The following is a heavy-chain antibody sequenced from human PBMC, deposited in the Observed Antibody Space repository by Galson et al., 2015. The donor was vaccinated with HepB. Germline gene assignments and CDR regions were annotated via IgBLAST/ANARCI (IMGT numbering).Heavy chain of an antibody. CDR3: TRVENFDWFLYFDY. V-gene: IGHV3-49*03. J-gene: IGHJ4*02. CDR1: GFTFGDYA. D-gene: IGHD3-9*01. CDR2: IRSKAYGGTT. Sequence: SLRLSCAASGFTFGDYAMSWFRQAPGKGLEWVGFIRSKAYGGTTEYAASVKGRFTISRDDSKSIAYLQMNSLKTEDTAVYYCTRVENFDWFLYFDYWGQGTLVTVSS.